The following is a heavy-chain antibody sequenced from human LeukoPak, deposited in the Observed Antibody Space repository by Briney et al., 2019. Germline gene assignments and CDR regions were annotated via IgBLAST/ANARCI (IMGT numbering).Heavy chain of an antibody. J-gene: IGHJ5*02. D-gene: IGHD6-13*01. Sequence: GGSLRLFCAASGFTFSSYTIHWVRQAPGKGLEWVAVISYDGNNEYYADSVKGRFTISRDNSKNTLYLQMNSLRAEDTAVYYCAREGGAQHISSSDWFDPWGQGTLVTVSS. CDR1: GFTFSSYT. CDR3: AREGGAQHISSSDWFDP. CDR2: ISYDGNNE. V-gene: IGHV3-30-3*01.